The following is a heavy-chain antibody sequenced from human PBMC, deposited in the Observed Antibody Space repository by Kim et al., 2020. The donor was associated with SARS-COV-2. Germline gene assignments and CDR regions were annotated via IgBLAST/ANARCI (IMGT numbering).Heavy chain of an antibody. J-gene: IGHJ6*02. CDR3: ARVGTYYDFWSGYYGNANQYGMDV. V-gene: IGHV3-7*01. Sequence: GGSLRLSCAASGFTFSSYWMSWVRQAPGKGLEWVANIKQDGSEKYYVDSVKGRFTISRDNAKNSLYLQMNSLRAEDTAVYYCARVGTYYDFWSGYYGNANQYGMDVWGQGTTVTVSS. CDR1: GFTFSSYW. CDR2: IKQDGSEK. D-gene: IGHD3-3*01.